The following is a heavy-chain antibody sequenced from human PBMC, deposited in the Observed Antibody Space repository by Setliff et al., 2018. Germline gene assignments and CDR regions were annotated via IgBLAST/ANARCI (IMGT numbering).Heavy chain of an antibody. V-gene: IGHV4-59*01. J-gene: IGHJ4*02. CDR2: IYYSGST. CDR3: ARLRGAFDY. Sequence: PSETLSLTCTVSGGSISSYYWSWIRLPPGKRLEWIGYIYYSGSTNYNPSLESRVTISVDTPKNQFSLRLNSATAADTAVYYCARLRGAFDYWGQGTPVTVSS. D-gene: IGHD3-16*01. CDR1: GGSISSYY.